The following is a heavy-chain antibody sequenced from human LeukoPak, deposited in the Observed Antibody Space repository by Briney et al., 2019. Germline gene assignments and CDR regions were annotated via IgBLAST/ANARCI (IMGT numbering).Heavy chain of an antibody. Sequence: SETLSLTCTVSGGSISSYYWSWIRQPPGKGLEWIGYIYYSGSTNYNPSLKSRVTISVDTSKNQFSLKLSSVTAADTAVYYCARGRSRYCSSTSCYPHSFDPWGQGTLVTVSS. CDR1: GGSISSYY. V-gene: IGHV4-59*12. CDR2: IYYSGST. CDR3: ARGRSRYCSSTSCYPHSFDP. D-gene: IGHD2-2*01. J-gene: IGHJ5*02.